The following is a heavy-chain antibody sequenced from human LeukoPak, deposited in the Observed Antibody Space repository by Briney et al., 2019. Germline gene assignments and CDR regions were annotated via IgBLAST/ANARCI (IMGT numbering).Heavy chain of an antibody. CDR2: ISGSGGST. D-gene: IGHD2-2*01. J-gene: IGHJ1*01. Sequence: PGGSLRLSCAASGFTFSSYAMSWVRQAPGKGLEWVSAISGSGGSTYYTDSVKGRFTISRDNSKNTLYLQMNSLRAEGTAVYYCAKDLGYCSSTSCSIGYFQHWGQGTLVTVSS. V-gene: IGHV3-23*01. CDR1: GFTFSSYA. CDR3: AKDLGYCSSTSCSIGYFQH.